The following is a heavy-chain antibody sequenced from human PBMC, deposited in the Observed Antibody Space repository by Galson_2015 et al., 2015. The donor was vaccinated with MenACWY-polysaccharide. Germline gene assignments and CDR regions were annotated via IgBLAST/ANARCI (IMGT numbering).Heavy chain of an antibody. CDR1: GYTFTSYA. CDR2: INAGNGNT. CDR3: ARSRELLAYCGGDCYSLGY. V-gene: IGHV1-3*01. J-gene: IGHJ4*02. Sequence: SVKVSCKASGYTFTSYAVHWVRQAPGQRLEWMGWINAGNGNTKYSQKFQGRVTITRDTSASTAYMGLSSLRSEDTAVYYCARSRELLAYCGGDCYSLGYWGQGTLVTVSS. D-gene: IGHD2-21*02.